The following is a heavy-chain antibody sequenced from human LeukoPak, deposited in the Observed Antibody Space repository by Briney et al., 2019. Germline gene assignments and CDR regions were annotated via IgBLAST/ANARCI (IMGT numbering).Heavy chain of an antibody. D-gene: IGHD2/OR15-2a*01. J-gene: IGHJ4*02. CDR1: GFSFSSYS. V-gene: IGHV3-48*01. Sequence: GGSLRLSCAASGFSFSSYSINWVRQAPGKGMEWVSYISGDGNAKHYTDSVKGRFTISRDNAKNALYLQMNSLRAEDTAVYFCARDYVYAFDYWGQGTLVTVSS. CDR3: ARDYVYAFDY. CDR2: ISGDGNAK.